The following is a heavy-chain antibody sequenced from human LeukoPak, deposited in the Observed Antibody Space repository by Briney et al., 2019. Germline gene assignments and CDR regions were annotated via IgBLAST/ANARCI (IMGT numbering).Heavy chain of an antibody. J-gene: IGHJ3*02. CDR2: INSDGSST. D-gene: IGHD6-19*01. CDR3: ARVRDSSGWYPDAFDI. CDR1: GFTFSSYW. Sequence: GGSMRLSCAVSGFTFSSYWMHWVRHAPGKGLVWVSRINSDGSSTSYADSVKGRFTISRDNAKNTLYLQMNSLRAEDTAVYYCARVRDSSGWYPDAFDIWGQGTMVTVSS. V-gene: IGHV3-74*01.